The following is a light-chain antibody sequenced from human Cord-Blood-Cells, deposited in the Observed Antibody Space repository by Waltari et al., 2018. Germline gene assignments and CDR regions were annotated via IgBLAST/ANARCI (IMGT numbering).Light chain of an antibody. V-gene: IGKV1-39*01. CDR2: AAS. CDR1: QSISSY. J-gene: IGKJ4*01. Sequence: DIQMTQSPSSLSASVGDRVTITCRASQSISSYLNWYQQKPGKAPKLRIYAASSLQSGVPSRCSGRGSGTDFTLTISSLQPEDFATYYCQQSYSTLTFGGGTKVEIK. CDR3: QQSYSTLT.